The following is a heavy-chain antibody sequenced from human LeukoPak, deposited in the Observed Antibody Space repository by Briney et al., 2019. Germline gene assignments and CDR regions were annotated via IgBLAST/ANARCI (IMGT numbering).Heavy chain of an antibody. J-gene: IGHJ3*02. CDR2: ISSSSSYI. V-gene: IGHV3-21*01. D-gene: IGHD3-22*01. CDR1: GFTFSSYS. CDR3: GGDRGGGSGYAFDI. Sequence: GGSLRLSCAPSGFTFSSYSMNWVRQAPGKGLEWVSSISSSSSYIYYADSVKGRFTISRDNATNSLYLKMNSWRAGDTAVYYCGGDRGGGSGYAFDIWGQGTMVTVSS.